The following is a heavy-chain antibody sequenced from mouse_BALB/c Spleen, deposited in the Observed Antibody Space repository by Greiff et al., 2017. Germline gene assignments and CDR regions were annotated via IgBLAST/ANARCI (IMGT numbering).Heavy chain of an antibody. CDR1: GYTFTSYV. D-gene: IGHD1-1*01. Sequence: VQLQQSGPELVKPGASVKMSCKASGYTFTSYVMHWVKQKPGQGLEWIGYINPYNDGTKYNEKFKGKATLTSDKSSTTAYMELSSLTSEDSAVYYCTRAEDYYGSLPYAMDDWGQGTSVTVSS. CDR2: INPYNDGT. CDR3: TRAEDYYGSLPYAMDD. V-gene: IGHV1-14*01. J-gene: IGHJ4*01.